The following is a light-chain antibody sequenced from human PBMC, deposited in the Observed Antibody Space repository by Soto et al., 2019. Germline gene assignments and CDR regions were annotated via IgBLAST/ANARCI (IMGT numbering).Light chain of an antibody. V-gene: IGLV1-51*01. CDR1: SSNIGTYY. CDR2: DNN. CDR3: GTWDSSLSAVV. Sequence: QSVLTQPPSVSAAPGQKVTISCSGSSSNIGTYYVSWYQHVPGTAPKLLIYDNNERPSGIPDRFSGSKSGTSATLGITGLQTEDKADYHCGTWDSSLSAVVFGGGTKLTVL. J-gene: IGLJ2*01.